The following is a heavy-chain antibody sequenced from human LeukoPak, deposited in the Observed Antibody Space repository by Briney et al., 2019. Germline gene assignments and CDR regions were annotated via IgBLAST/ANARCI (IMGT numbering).Heavy chain of an antibody. Sequence: GGSLRLSCAASGFTFSSYAMHWVRQAPGKGLEWVAVISYDGSNKYYADSVKGRFTISRDNSKNTLYLQMNSLRAEDTAVYYCARDTSSYGDDAFDIWGQGTMVTVSS. CDR3: ARDTSSYGDDAFDI. V-gene: IGHV3-30-3*01. J-gene: IGHJ3*02. CDR1: GFTFSSYA. D-gene: IGHD4-17*01. CDR2: ISYDGSNK.